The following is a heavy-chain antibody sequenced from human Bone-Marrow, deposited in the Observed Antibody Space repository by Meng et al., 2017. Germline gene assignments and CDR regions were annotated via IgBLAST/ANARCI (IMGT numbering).Heavy chain of an antibody. V-gene: IGHV4-34*01. CDR3: ARQGDTAMATFDY. Sequence: QVQLQQWGAGLLKPSETLSLTCAVYGGTFSDYYWGWIRQPPGKGLEWIGEINHSGGTKYTPSLESRVTISIDTSKNQFSLKLSSVTAADTAIYYCARQGDTAMATFDYWGQGTLVTVSS. CDR2: INHSGGT. J-gene: IGHJ4*02. CDR1: GGTFSDYY. D-gene: IGHD5-18*01.